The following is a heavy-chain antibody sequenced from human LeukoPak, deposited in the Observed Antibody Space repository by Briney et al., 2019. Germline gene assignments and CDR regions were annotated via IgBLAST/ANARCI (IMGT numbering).Heavy chain of an antibody. J-gene: IGHJ3*02. CDR2: IYYSGST. CDR3: ARVNVSTWLLNASDI. CDR1: GGSISSGDYY. V-gene: IGHV4-30-4*08. Sequence: PSETLSLTCTVSGGSISSGDYYWSWIRQPPGKGLEWIGYIYYSGSTYYNPSLKSRVTISVDTSKNQFSLKLSSVTAADTAVYYCARVNVSTWLLNASDIWGQGTMVTVSS. D-gene: IGHD2-15*01.